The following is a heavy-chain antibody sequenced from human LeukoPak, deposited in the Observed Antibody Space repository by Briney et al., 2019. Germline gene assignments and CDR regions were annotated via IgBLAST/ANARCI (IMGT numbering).Heavy chain of an antibody. CDR2: ISGSGGST. CDR3: AKGSNGYTRLLWFGELFTAFDY. CDR1: GFTFSSYG. Sequence: GGSLRLSCAASGFTFSSYGMSWVRQAPGKGLEWVSAISGSGGSTYYADSVKGRFTISRDNSKNTLYLQMNSLRAEDTAVYYCAKGSNGYTRLLWFGELFTAFDYWGQGTLVTVSS. V-gene: IGHV3-23*01. J-gene: IGHJ4*02. D-gene: IGHD3-10*01.